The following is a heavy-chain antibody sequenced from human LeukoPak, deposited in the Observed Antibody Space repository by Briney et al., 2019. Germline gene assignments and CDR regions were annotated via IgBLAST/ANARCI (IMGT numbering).Heavy chain of an antibody. V-gene: IGHV3-21*01. CDR3: ARGLSSHGYYFDL. D-gene: IGHD5-18*01. J-gene: IGHJ4*02. CDR2: ISSSSAYI. CDR1: GFTLSNYG. Sequence: GGSLRLSCEASGFTLSNYGMDWVRQAPGKGLEWVSSISSSSAYIYYADSVRGRFTISRDNAKNSLYLQMNSLRAEDTAVYYCARGLSSHGYYFDLWGQGSLVTVSS.